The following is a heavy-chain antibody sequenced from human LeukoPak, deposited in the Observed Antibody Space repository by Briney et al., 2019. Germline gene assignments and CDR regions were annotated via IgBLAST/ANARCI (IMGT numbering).Heavy chain of an antibody. CDR2: IYHSGST. CDR3: AKDAGWGYCSSTSCYLFDY. Sequence: SQTLSLTCTVSGGSISSGGYYWSWIRQLPGKGLEWIGYIYHSGSTYYNPSLKSRVTISVDRSKNQFSLKLSSVTAADTAVYYCAKDAGWGYCSSTSCYLFDYWGQGTLVTVSS. V-gene: IGHV4-30-2*01. D-gene: IGHD2-2*01. J-gene: IGHJ4*02. CDR1: GGSISSGGYY.